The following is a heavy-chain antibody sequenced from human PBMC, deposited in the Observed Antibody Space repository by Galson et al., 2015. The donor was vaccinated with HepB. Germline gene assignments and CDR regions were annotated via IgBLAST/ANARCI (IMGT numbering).Heavy chain of an antibody. CDR2: IDWDDDK. CDR1: GFSLSTSGMC. CDR3: ARIGNCGSYLRSVDY. D-gene: IGHD1-26*01. J-gene: IGHJ4*02. Sequence: PALVKPTQTLTLTCTFSGFSLSTSGMCVSWIRQPPGKALEWLARIDWDDDKYYSTSLKTRLTISKDTSKNQVVLTMTNMDPVDTATYYCARIGNCGSYLRSVDYWGQGTLVTVSS. V-gene: IGHV2-70*11.